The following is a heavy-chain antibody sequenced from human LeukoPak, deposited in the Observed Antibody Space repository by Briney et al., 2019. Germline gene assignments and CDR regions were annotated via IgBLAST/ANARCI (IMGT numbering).Heavy chain of an antibody. J-gene: IGHJ6*02. D-gene: IGHD2-8*01. CDR1: GGSVSSGSYY. CDR3: AHGRVYAKYYYGMDV. CDR2: ICYSGST. Sequence: SETLSLTCTVSGGSVSSGSYYWSWIRQPPGTGLEWIGYICYSGSTNYNPSLKSRVTISVDTSKNQFSLKLSSVTAADTAVYCCAHGRVYAKYYYGMDVWGQGTTVTVSS. V-gene: IGHV4-61*01.